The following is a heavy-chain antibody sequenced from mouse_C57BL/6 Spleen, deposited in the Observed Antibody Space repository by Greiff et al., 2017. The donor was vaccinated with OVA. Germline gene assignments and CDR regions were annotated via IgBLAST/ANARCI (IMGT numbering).Heavy chain of an antibody. Sequence: EVKLQESGPGLVKPSQSLSLTCSVTGYSITSGYYWNWIRQFPGNKLEWMGYISYDGSNNYNPSLKNRISITRDTSKNQFFLKLNSVTTEDTATYYCARVDGYVPDYWGQGTTLTVSS. D-gene: IGHD2-2*01. CDR2: ISYDGSN. J-gene: IGHJ2*01. V-gene: IGHV3-6*01. CDR3: ARVDGYVPDY. CDR1: GYSITSGYY.